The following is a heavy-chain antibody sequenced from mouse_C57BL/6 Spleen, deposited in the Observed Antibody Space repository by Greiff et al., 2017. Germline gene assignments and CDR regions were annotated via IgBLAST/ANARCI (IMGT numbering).Heavy chain of an antibody. Sequence: EVKLMESGGGLVQPGGSLSLSCAASGFTFTDYYMSWVRQPPGKALEWLGFIRNKANGYTTEYSASVKGRFTISRDNSQSILYLQMNALRAEDSATYYCARYYYGKALYFDVWGTGTTVTVSS. J-gene: IGHJ1*03. V-gene: IGHV7-3*01. CDR2: IRNKANGYTT. D-gene: IGHD1-1*01. CDR1: GFTFTDYY. CDR3: ARYYYGKALYFDV.